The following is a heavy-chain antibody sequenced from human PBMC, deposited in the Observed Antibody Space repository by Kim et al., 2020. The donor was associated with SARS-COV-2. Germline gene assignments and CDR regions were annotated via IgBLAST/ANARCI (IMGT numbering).Heavy chain of an antibody. CDR1: GFTFDDFA. D-gene: IGHD1-7*01. Sequence: GGSLRLSCAASGFTFDDFAMHWVRQAPGKGLEWVSLISGDGGRTYYADSVKGRFTISRDNSKNSLSLQMNSLRTEDTALYYCAKVPYNWNLFAAFDICGQGTMVTVSS. CDR3: AKVPYNWNLFAAFDI. J-gene: IGHJ3*02. CDR2: ISGDGGRT. V-gene: IGHV3-43*02.